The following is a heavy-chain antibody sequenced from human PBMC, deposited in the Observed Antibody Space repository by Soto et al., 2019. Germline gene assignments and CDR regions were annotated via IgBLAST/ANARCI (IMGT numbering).Heavy chain of an antibody. V-gene: IGHV3-74*01. Sequence: EVQLVESGGGLVQPGGSLRLSCAASGFTFSSYWMHWVRQAPGKGLVWVSRINSDGSSTSYADSVKGRFTISRDNAKNTLYLQMNTLRADDTTVYYCARVVRGVIGYWGQGTLVTVSS. J-gene: IGHJ4*02. CDR3: ARVVRGVIGY. D-gene: IGHD3-10*01. CDR1: GFTFSSYW. CDR2: INSDGSST.